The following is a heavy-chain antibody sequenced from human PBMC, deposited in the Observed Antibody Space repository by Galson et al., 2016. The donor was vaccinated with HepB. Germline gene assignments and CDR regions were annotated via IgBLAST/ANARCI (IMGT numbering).Heavy chain of an antibody. Sequence: PALVKPTQTLTLTCTFSGFSLSTSGVGVGWIRQPPGRALEWLALIDWADVKYYSASLRTRLTISNDSSKNQVVLTMFNMDPVDTATYYCARIRCGGYYFSYFDPWGQGTLVTVSS. CDR2: IDWADVK. D-gene: IGHD3-3*01. CDR3: ARIRCGGYYFSYFDP. J-gene: IGHJ5*02. V-gene: IGHV2-70*01. CDR1: GFSLSTSGVG.